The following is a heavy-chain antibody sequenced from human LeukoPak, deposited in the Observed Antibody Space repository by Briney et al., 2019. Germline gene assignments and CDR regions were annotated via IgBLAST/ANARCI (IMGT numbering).Heavy chain of an antibody. Sequence: ASVKVSCKASGGTFSSYAISWVRQAPGQGLEWMGGIIPIFGTASYAQKFQGRVTMTRDTSTSTVYMELSSLRSEDTAVYYCARAVPDNWNDYWGQGTLVTVSS. CDR3: ARAVPDNWNDY. CDR1: GGTFSSYA. V-gene: IGHV1-69*05. D-gene: IGHD1-20*01. CDR2: IIPIFGTA. J-gene: IGHJ4*02.